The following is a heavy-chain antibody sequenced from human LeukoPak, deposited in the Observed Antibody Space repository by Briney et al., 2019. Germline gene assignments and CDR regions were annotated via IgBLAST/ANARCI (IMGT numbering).Heavy chain of an antibody. CDR2: IFYSGST. Sequence: SETLSLTCTVSAGSISSSTHFWGWIREPPGKGLEWIGSIFYSGSTYYNPSLKSRVTISVDTSKNQFSLRLTSVTAADTAVYFCARRGVYTYGYEEWGQGTLVTVSP. CDR1: AGSISSSTHF. J-gene: IGHJ4*02. CDR3: ARRGVYTYGYEE. D-gene: IGHD5-18*01. V-gene: IGHV4-39*01.